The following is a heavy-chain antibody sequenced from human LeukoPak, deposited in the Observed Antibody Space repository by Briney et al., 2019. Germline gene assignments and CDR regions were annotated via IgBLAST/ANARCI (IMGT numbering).Heavy chain of an antibody. CDR2: INHSGST. V-gene: IGHV4-34*01. Sequence: PSETLSLTCAVYGGSFSGYYWSWIRQPPGKGLEWIGEINHSGSTNYNPSLKSRVTISVDTSKNQFSLKLSSVTAADTAVYYCARGAYYYDSSGYSPRGAFDIWGQGTMVTVSS. CDR3: ARGAYYYDSSGYSPRGAFDI. CDR1: GGSFSGYY. J-gene: IGHJ3*02. D-gene: IGHD3-22*01.